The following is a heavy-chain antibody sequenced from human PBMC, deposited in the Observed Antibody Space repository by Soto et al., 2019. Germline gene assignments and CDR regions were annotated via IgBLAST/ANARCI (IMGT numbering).Heavy chain of an antibody. V-gene: IGHV1-69*06. J-gene: IGHJ4*02. Sequence: QVQLVQSGGEVKKPGSSVKVSCKASGGTFNNYVVNWVRQAPGQGLEWMGGILPIFATANYAQKFQGRVTITADKSTSTAYMELTSLRSADTAVYYCAGRCDSTTCLGHFDYWGQGTLVTVAS. D-gene: IGHD2-2*01. CDR1: GGTFNNYV. CDR2: ILPIFATA. CDR3: AGRCDSTTCLGHFDY.